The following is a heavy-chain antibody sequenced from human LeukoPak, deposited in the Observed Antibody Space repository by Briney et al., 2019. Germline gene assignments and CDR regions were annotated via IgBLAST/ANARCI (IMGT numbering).Heavy chain of an antibody. V-gene: IGHV3-30*04. Sequence: GGSLRLSCAASGFTFSSYAMHWVRQAPGKGLEWVAVISYDGSNKYYADSVKGRFTISRDNSKNTLYLQMNSLRAEDTAVYYCARVLEYSSGWAAYYYYMDVWGKGTTVTISS. D-gene: IGHD6-19*01. J-gene: IGHJ6*03. CDR1: GFTFSSYA. CDR2: ISYDGSNK. CDR3: ARVLEYSSGWAAYYYYMDV.